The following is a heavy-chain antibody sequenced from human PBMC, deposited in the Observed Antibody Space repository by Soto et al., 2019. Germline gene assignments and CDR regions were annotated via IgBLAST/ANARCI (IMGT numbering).Heavy chain of an antibody. V-gene: IGHV4-4*07. Sequence: SETLSLTCTATGGAIRGYDWPWLRQWDGEGQECLEGIHSSGSTNYNPSLKSRVTISLDTSMHYFSLRLSSVTAADTAVYYCARGKRFSDWFDPWGQGTLVTVSS. D-gene: IGHD3-3*01. CDR2: IHSSGST. CDR1: GGAIRGYD. CDR3: ARGKRFSDWFDP. J-gene: IGHJ5*02.